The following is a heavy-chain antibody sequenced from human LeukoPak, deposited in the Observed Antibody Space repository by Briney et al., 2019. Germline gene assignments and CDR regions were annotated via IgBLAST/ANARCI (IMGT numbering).Heavy chain of an antibody. CDR2: ISGSGVNT. D-gene: IGHD4-23*01. CDR1: GFSFSSYA. Sequence: GGSLRLSCAASGFSFSSYAMTWVRQAPGKGLEWVSFISGSGVNTYYADSVKGRFTISRDNSKNTSYLQMNSLRAEDTAVYYCAKRFYGGTDYWGQGTLATVSS. CDR3: AKRFYGGTDY. V-gene: IGHV3-23*01. J-gene: IGHJ4*02.